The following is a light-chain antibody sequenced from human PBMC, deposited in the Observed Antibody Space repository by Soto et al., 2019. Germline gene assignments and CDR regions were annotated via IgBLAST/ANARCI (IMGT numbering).Light chain of an antibody. V-gene: IGKV1-27*01. CDR1: QDISNY. CDR3: QEYNSAPRT. Sequence: DIQMTQSPSSLSASVGDRVTITCRASQDISNYLAWYQQEPGKVPKLLIYAASTLQSGVPSRFSGSGSGTDFTLTISSLQPEDVATYYCQEYNSAPRTFGQGTKVEIK. CDR2: AAS. J-gene: IGKJ1*01.